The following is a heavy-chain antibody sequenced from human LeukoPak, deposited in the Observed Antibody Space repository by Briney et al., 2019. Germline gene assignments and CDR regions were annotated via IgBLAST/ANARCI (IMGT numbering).Heavy chain of an antibody. V-gene: IGHV1-69*13. Sequence: ASVKVSCKASGGTFSSYAISWVRQAPGQGLEWMGGIIPIFGAANYAQKFQGRVTITADESTSTAYMELSSLRSEDTAVYYCARMVVAAPFFDYWGQGTLVTVSS. CDR3: ARMVVAAPFFDY. J-gene: IGHJ4*02. CDR2: IIPIFGAA. D-gene: IGHD2-15*01. CDR1: GGTFSSYA.